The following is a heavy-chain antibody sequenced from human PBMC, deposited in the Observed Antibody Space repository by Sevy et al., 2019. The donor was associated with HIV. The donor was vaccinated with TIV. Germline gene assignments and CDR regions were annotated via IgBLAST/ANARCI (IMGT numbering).Heavy chain of an antibody. D-gene: IGHD5-12*01. J-gene: IGHJ3*02. CDR3: ARDQGRDGYNRGAFDI. Sequence: ASVKASCKASGGTFSSYAISWVRQAPGQGLEWMGGIIPIFGTANYAQKFQGRVTITADESTSTAYMELSSLRSEDTAVYYCARDQGRDGYNRGAFDIWGQGTMVTVSS. CDR2: IIPIFGTA. V-gene: IGHV1-69*13. CDR1: GGTFSSYA.